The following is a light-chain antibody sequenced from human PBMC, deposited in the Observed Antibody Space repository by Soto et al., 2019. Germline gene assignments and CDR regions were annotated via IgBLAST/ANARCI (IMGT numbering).Light chain of an antibody. CDR3: QQRSNWLIT. Sequence: EIVLTQSPATLSLSPGARATLSCRASQSVSSYVAWYQQKPGQAPRLLIYDASNRATGIPARFSGSGSGTDFTLTISSLEPEDFAVYYCQQRSNWLITFGQGTRLEIK. J-gene: IGKJ5*01. V-gene: IGKV3-11*01. CDR1: QSVSSY. CDR2: DAS.